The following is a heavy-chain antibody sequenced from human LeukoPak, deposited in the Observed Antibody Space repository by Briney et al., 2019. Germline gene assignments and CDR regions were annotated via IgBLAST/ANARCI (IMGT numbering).Heavy chain of an antibody. D-gene: IGHD1-14*01. CDR2: INHSGST. CDR1: GGSFSGYY. CDR3: ARAPRNRGPFDY. Sequence: SETLSLTCAVYGGSFSGYYWSWIRQPPGKGLEWIGEINHSGSTNYNPSLKSRVTISVDTSKNQFSLKLSSVTAADTAVYYCARAPRNRGPFDYWGQGTLVTVSS. V-gene: IGHV4-34*01. J-gene: IGHJ4*02.